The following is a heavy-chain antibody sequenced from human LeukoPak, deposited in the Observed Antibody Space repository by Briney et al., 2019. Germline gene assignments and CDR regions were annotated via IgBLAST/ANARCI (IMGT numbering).Heavy chain of an antibody. Sequence: PGGSLRLSCAASGFTFSTYAMTWVRQAPGKGLEWVSYIVDSGGSTYYADSVKGRFSISRDNSKNILYLQMNSLRADDTAVYYCARSVVTTFRWFDPLGPGNPGHRLL. CDR2: IVDSGGST. D-gene: IGHD2-21*02. J-gene: IGHJ5*02. V-gene: IGHV3-23*01. CDR3: ARSVVTTFRWFDP. CDR1: GFTFSTYA.